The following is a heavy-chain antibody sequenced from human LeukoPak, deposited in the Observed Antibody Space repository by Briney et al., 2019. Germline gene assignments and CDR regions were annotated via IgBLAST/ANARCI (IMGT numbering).Heavy chain of an antibody. Sequence: SQTLSLTRTVSGGSISSGGYYWSWIRQHPGKGLEWIGDIYYSGSTYYNPSLKSRITISVDTSKNQFSLKLSSVTAADTAVYYCAREIKGNTMVRGAVYGMDVWGKGTTVTVSS. D-gene: IGHD3-10*01. CDR1: GGSISSGGYY. CDR2: IYYSGST. J-gene: IGHJ6*04. V-gene: IGHV4-31*03. CDR3: AREIKGNTMVRGAVYGMDV.